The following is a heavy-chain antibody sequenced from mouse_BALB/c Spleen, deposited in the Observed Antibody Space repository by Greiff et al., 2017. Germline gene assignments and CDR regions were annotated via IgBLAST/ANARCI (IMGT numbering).Heavy chain of an antibody. CDR3: ARGDDGYYFPMDY. V-gene: IGHV14-3*02. D-gene: IGHD2-3*01. J-gene: IGHJ4*01. CDR2: IDPANGNT. CDR1: GFNIKDTY. Sequence: VQLQQSGAELVKPGASVKLSCTASGFNIKDTYMHWVKQRPEQGLVWIGRIDPANGNTKYDPKFQGKATITADTSSNTAYLQLSSLTSEDTAVYYCARGDDGYYFPMDYWGQGTSVTVSS.